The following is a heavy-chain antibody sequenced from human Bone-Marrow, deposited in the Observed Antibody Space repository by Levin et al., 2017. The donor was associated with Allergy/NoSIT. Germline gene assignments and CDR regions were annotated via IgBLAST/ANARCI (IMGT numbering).Heavy chain of an antibody. CDR2: IYYSGST. V-gene: IGHV4-59*01. CDR1: GASISRNY. CDR3: ARGGGSSSSSQDLDF. J-gene: IGHJ4*02. D-gene: IGHD6-6*01. Sequence: SETLSLTCTVSGASISRNYWNWIRQPPGKGLEWIGYIYYSGSTNYNPSLKSRVTISADTSKNQFSLELTSVTAADTAVYYCARGGGSSSSSQDLDFWGPGSLVTVSS.